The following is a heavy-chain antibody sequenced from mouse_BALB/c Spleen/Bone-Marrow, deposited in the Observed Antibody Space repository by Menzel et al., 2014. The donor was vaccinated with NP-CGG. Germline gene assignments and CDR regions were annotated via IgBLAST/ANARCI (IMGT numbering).Heavy chain of an antibody. D-gene: IGHD1-1*01. V-gene: IGHV4-1*02. J-gene: IGHJ2*01. Sequence: DVKLQESGGGLVQPGGSLKLSCAASGFDFSRYWLSWVRQAPGKGLEWIGEINPDSRTINYSPSLKDKFIISRDNAKNTLYLRLNKERSEDTALYYCARPEYYGYLNYWGQGTTLTGTS. CDR3: ARPEYYGYLNY. CDR2: INPDSRTI. CDR1: GFDFSRYW.